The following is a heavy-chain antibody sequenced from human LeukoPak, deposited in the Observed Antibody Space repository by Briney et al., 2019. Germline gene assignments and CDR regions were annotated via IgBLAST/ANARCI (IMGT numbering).Heavy chain of an antibody. D-gene: IGHD5-18*01. CDR2: ISYDGGNK. CDR1: GFTFSNYG. Sequence: PGGSLRLSCAASGFTFSNYGIHWVRQAPGKGLEWVAVISYDGGNKYYADSVKGRCTISRDKSKNTVYLQMNSLRAEDTAVYYCAKEAGYSYGFDYWGQGTLVTVSS. J-gene: IGHJ4*02. CDR3: AKEAGYSYGFDY. V-gene: IGHV3-30*18.